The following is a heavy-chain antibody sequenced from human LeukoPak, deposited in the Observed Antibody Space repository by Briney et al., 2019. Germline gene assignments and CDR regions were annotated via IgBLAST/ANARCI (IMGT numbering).Heavy chain of an antibody. D-gene: IGHD2-15*01. CDR1: GGSISSGGYY. Sequence: SQTLSLTCTVSGGSISSGGYYWSWIRQPPGKGLEWIGYIYHSGSTDYIPSVKSRVTISVDRPKKQLSLTLNYVTAAETAVYYCARAGWDMDVWGKGTTVTVSS. CDR3: ARAGWDMDV. J-gene: IGHJ6*03. V-gene: IGHV4-30-2*01. CDR2: IYHSGST.